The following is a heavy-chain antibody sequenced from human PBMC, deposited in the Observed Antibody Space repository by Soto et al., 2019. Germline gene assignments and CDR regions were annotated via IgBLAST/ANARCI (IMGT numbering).Heavy chain of an antibody. CDR2: ISWNSGSI. Sequence: EVHLVESGGGLVQPGRSLTLSCAVSGFTFDDYAMHWVRQAPGKGLEWVSGISWNSGSIGYADSVRGRFTISRDNAKNSLYLQMNSLRVEDTALYYCAKDQFLGRQETIDYWGQGTLVTVSS. D-gene: IGHD7-27*01. J-gene: IGHJ4*02. V-gene: IGHV3-9*01. CDR3: AKDQFLGRQETIDY. CDR1: GFTFDDYA.